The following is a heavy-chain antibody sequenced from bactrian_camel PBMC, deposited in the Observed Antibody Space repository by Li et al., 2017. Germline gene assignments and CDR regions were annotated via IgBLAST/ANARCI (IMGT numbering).Heavy chain of an antibody. CDR2: IYRGGGRT. J-gene: IGHJ4*01. CDR3: AAPRGGGSCWIGVLVRSSYGSRD. Sequence: QVQLVESGGASVQAGGSLTLSCAASGDMTSYSMAWFRQAPGKEREAVAVIYRGGGRTVYADSVKGRFTVSQDNAKNTMYLLMNSLEPEDTAVYYCAAPRGGGSCWIGVLVRSSYGSRDWGQGTQVTVS. D-gene: IGHD3*01. V-gene: IGHV3-3*01. CDR1: GDMTSYS.